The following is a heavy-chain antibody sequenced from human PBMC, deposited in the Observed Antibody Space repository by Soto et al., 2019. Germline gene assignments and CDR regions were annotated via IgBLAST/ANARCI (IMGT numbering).Heavy chain of an antibody. Sequence: GGSLRLSCAASGFTFSSYAMSWVRQAPGKGLEWVSAISGSGGSTYYADSVKGRFTISRDNSKNTLYLQMNILRAEDTAVYYCSQYCSSTSCYAAYWGQGTLVTVS. CDR1: GFTFSSYA. D-gene: IGHD2-2*01. CDR3: SQYCSSTSCYAAY. V-gene: IGHV3-23*01. CDR2: ISGSGGST. J-gene: IGHJ4*02.